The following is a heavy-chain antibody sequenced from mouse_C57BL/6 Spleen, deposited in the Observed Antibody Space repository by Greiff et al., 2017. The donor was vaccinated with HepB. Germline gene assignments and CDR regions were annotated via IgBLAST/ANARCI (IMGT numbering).Heavy chain of an antibody. V-gene: IGHV1-64*01. J-gene: IGHJ2*01. Sequence: QVQLQQPGAELVKPGASVKLSCKASGYTFTSYWMHWVKQRPGQGLEWIGMIHPNSGSTNYNEKFKSKATLTVDKSSSTAYMQLSSLTSEDSAVYYCARSGDYDLYFDYWGQGTTLTVSS. D-gene: IGHD2-4*01. CDR2: IHPNSGST. CDR3: ARSGDYDLYFDY. CDR1: GYTFTSYW.